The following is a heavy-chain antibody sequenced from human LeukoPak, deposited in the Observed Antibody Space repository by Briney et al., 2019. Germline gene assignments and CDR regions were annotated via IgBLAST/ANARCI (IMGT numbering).Heavy chain of an antibody. J-gene: IGHJ1*01. CDR3: APTGMAHH. CDR1: GFTFSTYN. D-gene: IGHD5-24*01. V-gene: IGHV3-21*01. Sequence: GGSLRLSCAASGFTFSTYNMNWVRQAPGKGLEWVSYMSGGGYYANYADSVRGRFTISRDNAKNSLYLQMNSLRAEDTAVYYCAPTGMAHHSGQGTLVTVSS. CDR2: MSGGGYYA.